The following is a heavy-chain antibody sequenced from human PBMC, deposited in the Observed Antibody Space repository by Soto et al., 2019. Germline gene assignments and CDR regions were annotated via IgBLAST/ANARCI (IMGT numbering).Heavy chain of an antibody. CDR2: ITSTGTTT. V-gene: IGHV3-48*03. CDR1: GFPFSSYE. D-gene: IGHD3-3*02. CDR3: ARSPFLECN. Sequence: PGGSLRLSCAASGFPFSSYEMNWVRQPPGKGLEWISYITSTGTTTYYADSVKGRFTISRDNSKNSLFLQMNSLRVEDTAVYYCARSPFLECNWAQGTLVTVSS. J-gene: IGHJ4*02.